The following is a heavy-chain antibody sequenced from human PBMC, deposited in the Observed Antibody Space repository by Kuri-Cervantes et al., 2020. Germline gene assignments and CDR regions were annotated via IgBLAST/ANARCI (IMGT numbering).Heavy chain of an antibody. Sequence: GESLKISCAASGFTFSSYAMSWVRQAPGKGLAWVSRINSDGSSTSYADSVKGRFTISRDDAKNTLYLQMNSLRAEDTAVYYCARDQVPYSGYDSPFDYWGQGTLVTVSS. D-gene: IGHD5-12*01. J-gene: IGHJ4*02. CDR1: GFTFSSYA. CDR2: INSDGSST. CDR3: ARDQVPYSGYDSPFDY. V-gene: IGHV3-74*01.